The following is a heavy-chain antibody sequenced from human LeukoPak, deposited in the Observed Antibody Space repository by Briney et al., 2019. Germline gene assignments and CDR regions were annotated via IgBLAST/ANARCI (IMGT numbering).Heavy chain of an antibody. CDR3: ARGIIQPED. V-gene: IGHV3-23*01. J-gene: IGHJ4*02. D-gene: IGHD1-1*01. CDR2: ISGSGGNT. CDR1: GFTFSSYA. Sequence: GGSLRLSCAASGFTFSSYAMSWVRQAPGKGLEWVSGISGSGGNTYYADSVKGRFTISRDNSKNTLYLQMNSLGAEDTAVYYCARGIIQPEDWGQGTLVTVSS.